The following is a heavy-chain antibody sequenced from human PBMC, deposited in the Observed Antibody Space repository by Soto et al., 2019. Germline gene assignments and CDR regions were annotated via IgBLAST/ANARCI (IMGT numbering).Heavy chain of an antibody. J-gene: IGHJ4*02. CDR1: GFTFSSYA. CDR2: ISYDGSNK. D-gene: IGHD3-3*01. V-gene: IGHV3-30-3*01. Sequence: QVQLVESGGGVVQPGRSLRLSCAASGFTFSSYAMHWVRQAPGKGLEWVAVISYDGSNKYYADSVKGRFTISRDTSKNTLYLQMNSLRAEDTAVYYCARDDAPYDFWSGYLDYWGQGTLVTVSS. CDR3: ARDDAPYDFWSGYLDY.